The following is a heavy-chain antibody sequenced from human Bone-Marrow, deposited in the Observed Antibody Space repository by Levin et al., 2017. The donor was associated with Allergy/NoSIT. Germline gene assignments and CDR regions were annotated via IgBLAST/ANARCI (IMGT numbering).Heavy chain of an antibody. CDR1: EFTFDNYA. V-gene: IGHV3-23*01. CDR3: ARDSGTPCANGVCFRGFYFYGMDV. D-gene: IGHD2-8*01. Sequence: GGSLRLSCAASEFTFDNYAMTWVRQAPGKGLEWLSTIRDTGTVTSYADSVKGRFSISRDSSKKTLYLQMNSLRAEDTAVYYCARDSGTPCANGVCFRGFYFYGMDVWGQGTTVTVSS. J-gene: IGHJ6*01. CDR2: IRDTGTVT.